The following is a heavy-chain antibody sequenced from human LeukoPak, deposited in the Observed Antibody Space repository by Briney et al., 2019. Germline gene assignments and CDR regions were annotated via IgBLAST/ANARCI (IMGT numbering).Heavy chain of an antibody. CDR3: ARMYSGTSHYFDF. CDR1: GVAISDYH. CDR2: FSYSGST. D-gene: IGHD1-26*01. J-gene: IGHJ4*02. V-gene: IGHV4-59*01. Sequence: PETLSLTCSVSGVAISDYHWIWIRQPPAKGLEWMGYFSYSGSTRYNPSLKSRVTMSVDTSKNQFSLRLNSVAAADTAVYYCARMYSGTSHYFDFWGQGTLVTVSS.